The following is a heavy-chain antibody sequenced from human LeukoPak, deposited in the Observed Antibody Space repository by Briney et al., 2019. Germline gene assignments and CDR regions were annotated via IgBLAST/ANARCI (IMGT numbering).Heavy chain of an antibody. V-gene: IGHV3-30*03. Sequence: GGSLRLSCAASGFTFSSYGMHWVRQAPGKGLEWVAVISYDGSNKYYADSVKGRFTISRDNAKNSLYLQMNSLRAEDTAVYYCARAGGYAQLYFEYWGQGTLVTVSS. CDR2: ISYDGSNK. CDR3: ARAGGYAQLYFEY. D-gene: IGHD5-12*01. CDR1: GFTFSSYG. J-gene: IGHJ4*02.